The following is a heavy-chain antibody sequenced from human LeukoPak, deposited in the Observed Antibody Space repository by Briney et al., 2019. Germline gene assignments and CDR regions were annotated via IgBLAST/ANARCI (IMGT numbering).Heavy chain of an antibody. D-gene: IGHD6-6*01. CDR3: ARSPLGVSSSSSPFDY. Sequence: ASVKVSCKASGYTFTSYGISWVRQAPGQGLEWMGWISAYNGNTNYAQKLQGRVTMTTDTSTSTAYMELRSLRSDDTAVYYCARSPLGVSSSSSPFDYWGQGTLVTVSS. CDR1: GYTFTSYG. J-gene: IGHJ4*02. V-gene: IGHV1-18*01. CDR2: ISAYNGNT.